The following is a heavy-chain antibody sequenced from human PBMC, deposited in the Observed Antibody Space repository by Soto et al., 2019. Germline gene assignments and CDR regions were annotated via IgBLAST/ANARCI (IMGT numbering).Heavy chain of an antibody. J-gene: IGHJ4*02. CDR3: AKGLYYYDSSGYYAH. CDR1: GFTFDDYA. Sequence: PGGSLRLSCAASGFTFDDYAMHWVRQAPGKGLEWVSGISWNSGSIGYADSVKGRFTISRDNAKNSLYLQMNSLRAEDTALYYCAKGLYYYDSSGYYAHWGQGTLVTVSS. CDR2: ISWNSGSI. D-gene: IGHD3-22*01. V-gene: IGHV3-9*01.